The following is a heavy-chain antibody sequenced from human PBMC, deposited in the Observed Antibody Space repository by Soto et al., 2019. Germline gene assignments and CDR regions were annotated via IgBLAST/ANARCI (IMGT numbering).Heavy chain of an antibody. CDR2: IIPIFGTA. V-gene: IGHV1-69*13. J-gene: IGHJ4*02. Sequence: ASVKVSCKASGGTFSSYSINWVRQAPGQGLEWMGEIIPIFGTANYAQKFQGRVTITADESTSTAYMELSSLRSEDTAVYYCARDGGRHSGGIDYWGQGTLVTVSS. CDR3: ARDGGRHSGGIDY. D-gene: IGHD1-26*01. CDR1: GGTFSSYS.